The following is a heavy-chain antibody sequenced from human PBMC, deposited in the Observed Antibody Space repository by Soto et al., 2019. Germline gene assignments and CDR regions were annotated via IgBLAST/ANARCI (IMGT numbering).Heavy chain of an antibody. CDR2: IIPLFGTA. CDR3: ARPKGSYSSGYYYFDY. CDR1: GGTFSTYA. J-gene: IGHJ4*02. Sequence: GASVKVSWKASGGTFSTYAIYWVRQAPGRGLEWMGAIIPLFGTADYAQKFQGRVTITADESTSTASMELSSLRSEDTAVYYCARPKGSYSSGYYYFDYWGQGTLVTVSS. D-gene: IGHD6-19*01. V-gene: IGHV1-69*13.